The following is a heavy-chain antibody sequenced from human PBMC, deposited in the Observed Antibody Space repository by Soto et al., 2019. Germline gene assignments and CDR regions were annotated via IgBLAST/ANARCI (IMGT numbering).Heavy chain of an antibody. CDR1: GGSISSSYYY. J-gene: IGHJ3*01. CDR3: ARQSGLRHAFDV. D-gene: IGHD4-17*01. Sequence: SETLSLTCTVSGGSISSSYYYWGWIRQPPGKGLEWIGSIYYTGSTYYSPSLKSRVTISVDTSKNQLSLKLSSVTAADTAVYYCARQSGLRHAFDVWGQGTMVTVSS. CDR2: IYYTGST. V-gene: IGHV4-39*01.